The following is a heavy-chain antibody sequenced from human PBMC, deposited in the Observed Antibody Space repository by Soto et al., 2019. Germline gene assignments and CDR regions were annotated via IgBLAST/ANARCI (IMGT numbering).Heavy chain of an antibody. CDR1: GYTFTGYG. Sequence: GASVKVSCKASGYTFTGYGISWVRQAPGQGLEWMGWISAYNVNTDYAQKLQGRATMTTDTSTSTAYMELRSLRSDDTAVYYCARDDCSGGSCYYDFWGQGNLVTVSS. J-gene: IGHJ4*02. CDR2: ISAYNVNT. CDR3: ARDDCSGGSCYYDF. D-gene: IGHD2-15*01. V-gene: IGHV1-18*01.